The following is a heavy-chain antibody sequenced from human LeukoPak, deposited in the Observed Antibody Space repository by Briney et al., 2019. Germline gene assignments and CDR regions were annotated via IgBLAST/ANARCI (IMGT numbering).Heavy chain of an antibody. CDR3: AKGGWLDD. D-gene: IGHD6-19*01. J-gene: IGHJ4*02. V-gene: IGHV3-23*01. Sequence: GGSLRLSCAASGFNFNKYDMTWARQAPGKGLEWVSTITGRSDKTYYTDSVKGRFVTSRDKSKDTLYLQMSSLRAEDTALYYCAKGGWLDDLGQGALVTVSS. CDR2: ITGRSDKT. CDR1: GFNFNKYD.